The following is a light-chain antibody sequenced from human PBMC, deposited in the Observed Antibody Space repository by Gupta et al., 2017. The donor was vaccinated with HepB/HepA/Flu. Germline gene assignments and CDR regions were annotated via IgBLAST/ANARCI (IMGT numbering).Light chain of an antibody. Sequence: IVLTQSPATLSLSPGDRATLSCWASQSVSSNLAWYQQKLGQAPRLLMYGSSNRAAGIPARFSGSGSGTDFTLTISRLEPEDFAVYDCQQHNDWPLTFGGGTKVEI. V-gene: IGKV3-11*01. CDR1: QSVSSN. J-gene: IGKJ4*01. CDR2: GSS. CDR3: QQHNDWPLT.